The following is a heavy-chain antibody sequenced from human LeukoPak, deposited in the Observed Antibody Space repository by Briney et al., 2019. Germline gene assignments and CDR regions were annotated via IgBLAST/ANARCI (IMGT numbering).Heavy chain of an antibody. CDR3: ARDKYQLLSNKWFDP. J-gene: IGHJ5*02. V-gene: IGHV4-38-2*02. Sequence: SETLSLTCTVSGDSISSGYYWGWIRQPPGKGLEWIGSIYHSGSTYYNPSLKSRVTISVDTSKNQFSLKLGSVTAADTAVYYCARDKYQLLSNKWFDPWGQGTLVTVSS. CDR1: GDSISSGYY. CDR2: IYHSGST. D-gene: IGHD2-2*01.